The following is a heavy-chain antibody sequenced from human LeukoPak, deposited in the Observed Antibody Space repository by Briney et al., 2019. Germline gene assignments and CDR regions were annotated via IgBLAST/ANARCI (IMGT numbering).Heavy chain of an antibody. Sequence: GGSLRLSCAASGFTFDDYDMHWVRQAPGKGLEWVSDISWNSRTIGYADSVKGRFTISRDNAKNSLYLQMNSLRAEDTALYYCAKAVAGSELEYNWFDPWGEGTLVSVSS. D-gene: IGHD6-19*01. CDR3: AKAVAGSELEYNWFDP. CDR1: GFTFDDYD. J-gene: IGHJ5*02. CDR2: ISWNSRTI. V-gene: IGHV3-9*01.